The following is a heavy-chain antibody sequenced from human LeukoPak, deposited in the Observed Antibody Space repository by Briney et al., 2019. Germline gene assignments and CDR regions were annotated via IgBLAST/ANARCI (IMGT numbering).Heavy chain of an antibody. CDR3: ARGTPMYDFWSGYSGFDP. D-gene: IGHD3-3*01. CDR2: IYYSGST. Sequence: SETLSLTCTVSGGSISSYYWSWIRQPPGKGLEWIGYIYYSGSTNYNPSLKSRVTISVDTSKNQFSLKLSSVTAADTAVYYSARGTPMYDFWSGYSGFDPWGQGTLVTVSS. CDR1: GGSISSYY. J-gene: IGHJ5*02. V-gene: IGHV4-59*01.